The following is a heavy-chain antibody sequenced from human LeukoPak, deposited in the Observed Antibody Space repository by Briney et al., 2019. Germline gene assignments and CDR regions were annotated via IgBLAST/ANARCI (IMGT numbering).Heavy chain of an antibody. CDR3: ARIKILQYPYNWFDP. V-gene: IGHV1-18*01. CDR1: GYTFTSYG. J-gene: IGHJ5*02. Sequence: ASVKVSCKASGYTFTSYGISWVRQAPGQGLEWMGWISAYNGNTTYAQKLQGRVTMTTDTSTSTAYMELRSLRSDATAVYYCARIKILQYPYNWFDPWGQGTLVTVSS. D-gene: IGHD4-11*01. CDR2: ISAYNGNT.